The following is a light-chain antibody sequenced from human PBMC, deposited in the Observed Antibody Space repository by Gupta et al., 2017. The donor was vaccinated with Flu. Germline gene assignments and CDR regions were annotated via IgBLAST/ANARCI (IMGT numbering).Light chain of an antibody. V-gene: IGKV3-20*01. CDR2: GAS. CDR1: QSISSSY. CDR3: QQYNTSPWT. J-gene: IGKJ1*01. Sequence: VLTQSPGTLSLSPGEGATLSCRASQSISSSYLAWYQQRPGQAPRLLIYGASSRATGISDRFIGSGSGTDFSLTISRLEPEDFAVYYCQQYNTSPWTFGQGTKVEIK.